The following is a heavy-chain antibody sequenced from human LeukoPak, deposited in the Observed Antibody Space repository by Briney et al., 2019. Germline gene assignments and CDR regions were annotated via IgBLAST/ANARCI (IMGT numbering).Heavy chain of an antibody. V-gene: IGHV3-23*01. CDR3: AKDMGYYGDYYFDY. J-gene: IGHJ4*02. D-gene: IGHD4-17*01. CDR2: ISGSGGST. Sequence: GGSLRLSCAASGFTVSSNYMSWVRQAPGQGLEWVSAISGSGGSTYYADSVKGRFTISRDTSKNTLYLQMNSLRAEDTAVYYCAKDMGYYGDYYFDYWGQGTLVTVSS. CDR1: GFTVSSNY.